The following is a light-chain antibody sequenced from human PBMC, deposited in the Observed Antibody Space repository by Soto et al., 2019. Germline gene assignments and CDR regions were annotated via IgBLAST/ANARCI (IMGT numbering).Light chain of an antibody. V-gene: IGLV1-44*01. J-gene: IGLJ1*01. CDR2: SNN. CDR3: ATWDDSLNGYV. CDR1: SSNVGSNA. Sequence: QSVLTQPPSASESPGQRVTISCSGSSSNVGSNAVNWYQQLPGTAPTLLIYSNNERLSGVPDRFSGSKSGTPASLAISGLQSEDEADYYCATWDDSLNGYVFGTGTKVTVL.